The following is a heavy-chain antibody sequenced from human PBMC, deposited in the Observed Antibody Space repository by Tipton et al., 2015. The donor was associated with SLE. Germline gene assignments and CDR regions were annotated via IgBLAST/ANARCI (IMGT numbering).Heavy chain of an antibody. V-gene: IGHV4-61*02. CDR3: AKTLAGATPGRYQSYWYFDL. J-gene: IGHJ2*01. D-gene: IGHD1-1*01. Sequence: TLSLTCTVSGGAISSGGYYWSWIRQPAGEGLEWIGRIFTRGKTVYNPPLKSRVTISMDLPNNQFSVNLISVTASDTAVYYCAKTLAGATPGRYQSYWYFDLWGRGLRVIVSS. CDR2: IFTRGKT. CDR1: GGAISSGGYY.